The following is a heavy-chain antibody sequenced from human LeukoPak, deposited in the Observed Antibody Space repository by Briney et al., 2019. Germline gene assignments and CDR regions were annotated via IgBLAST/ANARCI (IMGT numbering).Heavy chain of an antibody. CDR2: IIPIFGTA. Sequence: SVKVSCKASGGTFSSYAISWVRQAPGQGLEWMGGIIPIFGTANYAQKFQGRVTITTDESTSTAYMGLSSLRSEDTAVYYCARVRFLGNHHPYDYWGQGTLVTVSS. J-gene: IGHJ4*02. CDR3: ARVRFLGNHHPYDY. D-gene: IGHD3-3*01. CDR1: GGTFSSYA. V-gene: IGHV1-69*05.